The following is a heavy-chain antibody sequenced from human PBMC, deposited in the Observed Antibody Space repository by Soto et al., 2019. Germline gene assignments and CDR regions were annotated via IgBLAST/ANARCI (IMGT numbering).Heavy chain of an antibody. CDR1: GDSVSSNSAT. V-gene: IGHV6-1*01. D-gene: IGHD6-13*01. CDR3: ARVGAAAGPFAY. CDR2: TYYRSKWYN. J-gene: IGHJ4*02. Sequence: QSQTLSLTCVISGDSVSSNSATWNWIRQSPSRGLEWLGRTYYRSKWYNDYAVSVRSRITINPDTSKNQFSLQLDSVTPDDTAVYYCARVGAAAGPFAYWGQGTLVTVSS.